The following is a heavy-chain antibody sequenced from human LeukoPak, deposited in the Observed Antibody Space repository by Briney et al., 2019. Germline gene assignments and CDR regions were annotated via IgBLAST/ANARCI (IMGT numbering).Heavy chain of an antibody. Sequence: GGSLRLSCAASGFTFNNYAMSWVRQPPGKGLEWVSGISGSGGSTYYADSVKGRFTISRDNSKNTVYLQINSLRAEETAVYYCAKETASDFGGAVDYWGQGTLVTVSS. CDR1: GFTFNNYA. J-gene: IGHJ4*02. CDR3: AKETASDFGGAVDY. CDR2: ISGSGGST. D-gene: IGHD3-10*01. V-gene: IGHV3-23*01.